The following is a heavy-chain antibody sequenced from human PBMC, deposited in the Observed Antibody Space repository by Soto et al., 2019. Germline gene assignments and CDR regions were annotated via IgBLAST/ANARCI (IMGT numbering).Heavy chain of an antibody. Sequence: EVQLLESGGGLVQPGGSLRLSCAASGFTFSSYAMSWVRQAPGKGLEWVSTISASGGSTYYADSVKGRFTISRDNSKNTLYLQMNSVTAGDSAVCYGAKERCGGAGVAVWSQGATVTVSS. CDR3: AKERCGGAGVAV. CDR2: ISASGGST. V-gene: IGHV3-23*01. D-gene: IGHD3-16*01. CDR1: GFTFSSYA. J-gene: IGHJ6*02.